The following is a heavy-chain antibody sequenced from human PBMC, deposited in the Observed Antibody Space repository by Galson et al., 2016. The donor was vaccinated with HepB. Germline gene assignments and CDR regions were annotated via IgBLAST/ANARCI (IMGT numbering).Heavy chain of an antibody. J-gene: IGHJ4*02. CDR1: GFTVTNAW. CDR3: ARAFLPAANTYFDF. D-gene: IGHD1/OR15-1a*01. V-gene: IGHV3-7*01. Sequence: SLRLSCAASGFTVTNAWMNWVRQAPGKGLEWVANIKKDGTDESYVDSVRGRFTISRDNARNSLYLQMDRLTAEDTAVYYCARAFLPAANTYFDFWGQGALVTVSS. CDR2: IKKDGTDE.